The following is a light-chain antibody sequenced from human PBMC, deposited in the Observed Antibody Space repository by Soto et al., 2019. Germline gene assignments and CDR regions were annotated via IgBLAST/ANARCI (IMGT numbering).Light chain of an antibody. CDR2: EVS. Sequence: QSVLTQPASVSGSPGQSITISCIGTNNDIGVYIYVSWYQQHPGKAPKLVIYEVSNRPSGVSSRFSGSKSGNTASLTISGLQAEDEADYYCCSHAGTFYVFGTGTKVTVL. CDR3: CSHAGTFYV. V-gene: IGLV2-14*01. J-gene: IGLJ1*01. CDR1: NNDIGVYIY.